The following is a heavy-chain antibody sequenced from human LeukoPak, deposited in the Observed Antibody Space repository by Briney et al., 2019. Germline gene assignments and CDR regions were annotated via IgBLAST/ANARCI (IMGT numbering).Heavy chain of an antibody. CDR1: GFTFSSYG. Sequence: PGRSLRLSCASSGFTFSSYGMHWVRQTPGRGLWRVAVIWVEGSNICYADSVNGRFIISRDNSRNTLYLQRDSLRPEDTAVYCCARQRQWLVGRASYYYGMDVWGQGTTVTVS. CDR3: ARQRQWLVGRASYYYGMDV. CDR2: IWVEGSNI. J-gene: IGHJ6*02. D-gene: IGHD6-19*01. V-gene: IGHV3-33*01.